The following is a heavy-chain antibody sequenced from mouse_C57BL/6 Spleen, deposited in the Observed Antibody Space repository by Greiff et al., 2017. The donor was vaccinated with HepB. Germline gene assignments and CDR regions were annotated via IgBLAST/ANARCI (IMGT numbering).Heavy chain of an antibody. Sequence: VQLQQPGAELVRPGSSVKLSCKASGYTFTSYWMDWVKQRPGQGLEWIGNIYPSDSETHYNQKFKDKATLTVDKSSSTASMQLSSLTSEDSAVYYCASYGSSYGFAYWGQGTLVTVSA. V-gene: IGHV1-61*01. CDR2: IYPSDSET. J-gene: IGHJ3*01. D-gene: IGHD1-1*01. CDR3: ASYGSSYGFAY. CDR1: GYTFTSYW.